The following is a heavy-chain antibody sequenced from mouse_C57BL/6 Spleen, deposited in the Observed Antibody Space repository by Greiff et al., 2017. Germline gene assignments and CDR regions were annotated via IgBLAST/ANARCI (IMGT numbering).Heavy chain of an antibody. CDR3: AKKNGSSPWYFDV. D-gene: IGHD1-1*01. J-gene: IGHJ1*03. CDR2: IWRGGST. CDR1: GFSLTSYG. V-gene: IGHV2-5*01. Sequence: QVQLQQSGPGLVQPSQSLSITCTVSGFSLTSYGVHWVRQSPGKGLEWLGVIWRGGSTDYNAAFMSRLSITKDNSKSQVFFKMNSLQADDTAIYYCAKKNGSSPWYFDVWGTGTTVTVSS.